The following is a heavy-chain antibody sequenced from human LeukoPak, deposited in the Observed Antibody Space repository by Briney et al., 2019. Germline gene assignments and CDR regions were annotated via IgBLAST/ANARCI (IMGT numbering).Heavy chain of an antibody. J-gene: IGHJ5*02. V-gene: IGHV4-59*01. CDR3: ARANYERGWFDP. CDR2: IYYSGGI. CDR1: GDSISSYY. Sequence: PSETLSLTCTVSGDSISSYYWSWIRQPPGKGLEWIGYIYYSGGIHYSPSLKSRVTISADTSKNQFSLKLSSVTAADTAVYYCARANYERGWFDPWGQGTLVTVSS. D-gene: IGHD3-3*01.